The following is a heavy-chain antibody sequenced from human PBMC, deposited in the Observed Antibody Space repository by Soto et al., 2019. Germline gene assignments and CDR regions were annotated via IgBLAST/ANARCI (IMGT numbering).Heavy chain of an antibody. V-gene: IGHV4-59*01. CDR3: AGQPTAGSYYDLGSYYYYYAMDV. CDR1: GCSISSYY. Sequence: SETLSLTCTVSGCSISSYYWSWIRQPPGKGLEWIGYMYNTGSTIYNPSLKSRVTISVDTSKNQFSLKLNSVTAADTAVYYCAGQPTAGSYYDLGSYYYYYAMDVWGQGTTVT. CDR2: MYNTGST. J-gene: IGHJ6*02. D-gene: IGHD3-10*01.